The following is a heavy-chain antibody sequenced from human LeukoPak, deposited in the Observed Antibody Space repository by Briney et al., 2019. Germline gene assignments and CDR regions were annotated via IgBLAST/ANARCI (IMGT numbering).Heavy chain of an antibody. CDR1: GFAFSTYN. Sequence: PGGSLRLSCAASGFAFSTYNMHWVRQAPGKGLEWVAVISYDGSNKYYADSVKGRFTISRDNSKNTLYLQMNSLRAEDTAVYYCAKAVFLRWLGYWGQGTLVTVSS. J-gene: IGHJ4*02. D-gene: IGHD4-23*01. V-gene: IGHV3-30*04. CDR2: ISYDGSNK. CDR3: AKAVFLRWLGY.